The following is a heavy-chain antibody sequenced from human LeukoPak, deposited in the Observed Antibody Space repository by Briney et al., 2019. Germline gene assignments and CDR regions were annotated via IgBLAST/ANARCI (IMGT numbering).Heavy chain of an antibody. CDR3: ATDYYYDSSGYPRSRAFDI. CDR2: FDPEDGET. CDR1: GYTLTELS. Sequence: ASVKVSCKVSGYTLTELSMHWVRQAPGKGLEWMGGFDPEDGETVYAQKFQGRVTMTEDTSTDTAYMELSSLRSEDTAVYYCATDYYYDSSGYPRSRAFDIWGQGTMVTVSS. D-gene: IGHD3-22*01. V-gene: IGHV1-24*01. J-gene: IGHJ3*02.